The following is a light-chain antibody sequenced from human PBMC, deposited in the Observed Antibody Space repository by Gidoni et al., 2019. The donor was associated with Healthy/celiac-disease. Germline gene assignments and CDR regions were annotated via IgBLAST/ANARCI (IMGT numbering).Light chain of an antibody. J-gene: IGKJ1*01. Sequence: DIQMTQSPSSLSASVGDRVTITFPASQSISSYLNWYQQKPWKAPKLLIYASSSLQSGVPSRLSGSGSGTDFTLTIASLQPEDFATYYCQQSYSAPRTFXXXTKVEIK. CDR1: QSISSY. V-gene: IGKV1-39*01. CDR2: ASS. CDR3: QQSYSAPRT.